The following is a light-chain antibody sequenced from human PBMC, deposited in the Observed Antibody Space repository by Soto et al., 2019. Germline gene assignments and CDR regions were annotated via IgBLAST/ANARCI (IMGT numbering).Light chain of an antibody. CDR2: GAT. CDR1: QSVSSN. CDR3: QQYNNWPRT. J-gene: IGKJ1*01. Sequence: EIVMTQSPVTLSVSPGERATLSCRASQSVSSNLAWYQQEPGQAPRLLIYGATTRATGIPARFSGSGSGTEFTLTISSLQSEDFAVYYCQQYNNWPRTFGQGTKVDIK. V-gene: IGKV3-15*01.